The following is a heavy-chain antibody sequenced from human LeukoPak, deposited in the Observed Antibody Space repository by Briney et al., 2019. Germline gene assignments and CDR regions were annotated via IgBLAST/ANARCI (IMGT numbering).Heavy chain of an antibody. CDR1: GGTFSSYA. D-gene: IGHD3-3*01. V-gene: IGHV1-69*01. CDR3: ARGWVYDFWSGFAFDY. CDR2: IIPIFGTA. J-gene: IGHJ4*02. Sequence: SVKVSCKASGGTFSSYAISWARQAPGQGLEWMGGIIPIFGTANYAQKFQGRVTITADESTSTAYMELSSLRSEDTAVYYCARGWVYDFWSGFAFDYWGQGTLVTVSS.